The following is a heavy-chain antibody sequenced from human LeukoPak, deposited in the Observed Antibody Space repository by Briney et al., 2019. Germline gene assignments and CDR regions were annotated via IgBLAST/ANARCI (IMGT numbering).Heavy chain of an antibody. V-gene: IGHV4-34*01. CDR3: ARGSDSSGFPYFFDF. J-gene: IGHJ4*02. Sequence: SETLSLTCAVYGGSFSGYYWSWIRQPPGKGLEWIGEINHSGSTNYNPSLKSRVTISIDTSKNQFSLKLKSVTAADTAVYYCARGSDSSGFPYFFDFWGQGTLVTVSS. D-gene: IGHD3-22*01. CDR1: GGSFSGYY. CDR2: INHSGST.